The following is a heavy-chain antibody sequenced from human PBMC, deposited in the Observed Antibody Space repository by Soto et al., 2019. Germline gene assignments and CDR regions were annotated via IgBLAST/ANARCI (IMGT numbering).Heavy chain of an antibody. CDR2: INPNSGDT. CDR3: ARVRILYYYDSRDYGMDV. V-gene: IGHV1-2*02. CDR1: GYTFTGYY. J-gene: IGHJ6*02. Sequence: ASVKVSCKASGYTFTGYYMHWVRQAPGQGLEWMGWINPNSGDTNYAQKFQGRVTMTRDTSISTAYMELSRLRSDDTAVYYCARVRILYYYDSRDYGMDVWGQGTTVTVSS. D-gene: IGHD3-22*01.